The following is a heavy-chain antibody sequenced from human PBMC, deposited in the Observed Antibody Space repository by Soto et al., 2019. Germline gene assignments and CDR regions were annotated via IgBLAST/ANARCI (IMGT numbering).Heavy chain of an antibody. CDR2: KSYDGSNE. V-gene: IGHV3-30*03. J-gene: IGHJ4*02. CDR3: ARAASYGPFDY. D-gene: IGHD4-17*01. Sequence: GGSLRLSCAVSGFTFSFYGIHWVRQAPGKGLEWVSLKSYDGSNEYYTESVKGRFTISRDNSKNTLYLQMNSLRADDTAVYYCARAASYGPFDYWGQGALGTVSS. CDR1: GFTFSFYG.